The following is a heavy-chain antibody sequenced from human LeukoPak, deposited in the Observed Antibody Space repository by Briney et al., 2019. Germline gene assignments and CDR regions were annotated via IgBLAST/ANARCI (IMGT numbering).Heavy chain of an antibody. V-gene: IGHV3-30*04. CDR3: AKGQRQTNYFDY. CDR2: ISYDGSNK. Sequence: GGSLRLSCAASGFTFSSYAMHWVRQAPGKGLEWVAIISYDGSNKYYADSVKGRFTISRDNSKNTLYLQMNSLRAEDTAVYYCAKGQRQTNYFDYWGQGTLVTVSS. J-gene: IGHJ4*02. D-gene: IGHD1-7*01. CDR1: GFTFSSYA.